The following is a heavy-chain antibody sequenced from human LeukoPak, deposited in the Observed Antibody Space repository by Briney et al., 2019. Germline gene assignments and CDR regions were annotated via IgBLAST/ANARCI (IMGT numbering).Heavy chain of an antibody. CDR3: ARHGGILTSYLIVP. V-gene: IGHV4-39*01. CDR2: IYYSGST. J-gene: IGHJ5*02. Sequence: PSETLSLTCTVSGRSISSSSYYWGWIRQPPGKGLEWIGSIYYSGSTYYSPSLKSRVTIPVDTCKNQSSLKLSSVTAADTAVYYCARHGGILTSYLIVPWGEGTLVTVS. D-gene: IGHD3-9*01. CDR1: GRSISSSSYY.